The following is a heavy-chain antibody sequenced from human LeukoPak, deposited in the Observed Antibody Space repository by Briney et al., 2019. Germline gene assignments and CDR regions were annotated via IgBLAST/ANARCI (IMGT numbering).Heavy chain of an antibody. CDR3: TRDPPTRF. Sequence: GGSLRLSCTGSGFTFGDYTITWIRQAPGKGLEWVGFIRNKADGGTPEYAASVQGRFTISRDDSKSIAYLQMDSLKTDDTAVNFCTRDPPTRFWGQGTLVSVSS. CDR2: IRNKADGGTP. CDR1: GFTFGDYT. J-gene: IGHJ4*02. D-gene: IGHD3-10*02. V-gene: IGHV3-49*03.